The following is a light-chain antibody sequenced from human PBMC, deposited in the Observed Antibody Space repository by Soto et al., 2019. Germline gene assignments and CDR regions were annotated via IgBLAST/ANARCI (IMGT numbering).Light chain of an antibody. CDR2: AAS. V-gene: IGKV1-39*01. CDR1: QSVNTF. CDR3: QQTYRPPYT. J-gene: IGKJ2*01. Sequence: DIQMTQSPSSLSASLGDRVTITCRASQSVNTFLNWYQQLPGRAPKVLIYAASSLQSGVPSRFSGNGSGTDFTLTISSLEPDDLATYCCQQTYRPPYTFAQGTRLEIK.